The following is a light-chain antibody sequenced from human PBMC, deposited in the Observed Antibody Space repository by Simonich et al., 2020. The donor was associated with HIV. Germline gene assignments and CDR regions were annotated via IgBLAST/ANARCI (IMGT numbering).Light chain of an antibody. Sequence: DIQMTQSPSTLSASVGDRVTITCRASQSIGNYLNWYQQKPGKAPKLLIYAASSLQSGVPSRCSGSGSGTGFTLTISSLQPDDFATYYCQQYNTYSTFGQGTKVEIK. CDR3: QQYNTYST. V-gene: IGKV1-5*01. CDR2: AAS. J-gene: IGKJ1*01. CDR1: QSIGNY.